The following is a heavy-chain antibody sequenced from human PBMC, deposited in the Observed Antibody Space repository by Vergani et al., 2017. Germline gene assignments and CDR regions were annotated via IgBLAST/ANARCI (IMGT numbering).Heavy chain of an antibody. V-gene: IGHV3-23*01. CDR2: ISSGGGDI. D-gene: IGHD3-10*01. Sequence: EVQLLESGGGWVQPGGSRRLSCAGAGFTFDTYTMAYVRQAPGKGLEWVATISSGGGDIFYADSVKGRFTISRDNSKHTLFLQMNSLKDEDTAVYYCTTAWGLYYLHGQYFQYRVRGTLVSLS. CDR1: GFTFDTYT. CDR3: TTAWGLYYLHGQYFQY. J-gene: IGHJ1*01.